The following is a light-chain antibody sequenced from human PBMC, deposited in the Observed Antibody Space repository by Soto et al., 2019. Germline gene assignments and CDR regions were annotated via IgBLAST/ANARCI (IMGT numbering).Light chain of an antibody. CDR2: AAS. CDR3: QQTYSGRA. J-gene: IGKJ1*01. CDR1: QNIVNY. V-gene: IGKV1-39*01. Sequence: DIQMTQSPSSLTGSVGDTVTITCRASQNIVNYLNWYQQRPGKAPELLISAASSLHSGNPSRFSGSGSGTVFTLTISSLQPEDFATYYCQQTYSGRAFGHGTRLEIK.